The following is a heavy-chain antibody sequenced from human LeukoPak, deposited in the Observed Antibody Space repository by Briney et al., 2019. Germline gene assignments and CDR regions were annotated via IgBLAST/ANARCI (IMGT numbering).Heavy chain of an antibody. J-gene: IGHJ4*02. CDR1: GLTLSSYW. Sequence: GGSLRLSCAASGLTLSSYWMHWVRQGPGKELVWVSRIKNDGSTTTYADSVKGRFTISRDNAQNTLYLQMSSLRAEDTAVYYCARGYNYAFDCWGQGTLVTVSS. CDR3: ARGYNYAFDC. CDR2: IKNDGSTT. V-gene: IGHV3-74*01. D-gene: IGHD5-24*01.